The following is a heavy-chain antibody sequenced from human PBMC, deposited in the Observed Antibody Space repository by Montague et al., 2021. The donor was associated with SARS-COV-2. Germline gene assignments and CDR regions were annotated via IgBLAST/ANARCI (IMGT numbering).Heavy chain of an antibody. Sequence: TKQYYADSVNGRFTISRDNSQNTLFLQMNSLRAEDTAVYFCARVKTGPSVPIDFWGQGTLVTVS. CDR3: ARVKTGPSVPIDF. V-gene: IGHV3-30*01. J-gene: IGHJ4*02. D-gene: IGHD1-1*01. CDR2: TKQ.